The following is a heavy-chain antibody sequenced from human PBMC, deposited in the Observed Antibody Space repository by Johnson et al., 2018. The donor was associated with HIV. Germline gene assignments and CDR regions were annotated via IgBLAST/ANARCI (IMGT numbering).Heavy chain of an antibody. V-gene: IGHV3-30*02. D-gene: IGHD6-6*01. J-gene: IGHJ3*02. CDR3: SKCVYSSSSWMLFDI. CDR1: GFSFSSYG. Sequence: QVQLVESGGGVVQPGGSLRLSCAASGFSFSSYGIHWVRQAPGKGLEWVAFTQYDGSNKYYADSVKGRFTISRDNSKNTLYLQMNSLRAEDTAVYYCSKCVYSSSSWMLFDIWGQGTMVTVSS. CDR2: TQYDGSNK.